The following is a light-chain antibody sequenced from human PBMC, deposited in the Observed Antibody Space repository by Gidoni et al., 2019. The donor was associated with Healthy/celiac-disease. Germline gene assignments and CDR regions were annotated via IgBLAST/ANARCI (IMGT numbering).Light chain of an antibody. CDR1: SSDVGGYNY. V-gene: IGLV2-14*01. Sequence: QSALTHPPSVSGSPGPPITISCTGTSSDVGGYNYVSWYQQHPGKAPKLMIYEVSNRPSGVSNRFSGSKSGNTASLTISGLQAEDEADYYCSSYTSSSTLVVFGGGTKLTVL. J-gene: IGLJ2*01. CDR3: SSYTSSSTLVV. CDR2: EVS.